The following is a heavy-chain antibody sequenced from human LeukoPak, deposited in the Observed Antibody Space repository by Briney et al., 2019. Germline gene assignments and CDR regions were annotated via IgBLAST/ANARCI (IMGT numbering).Heavy chain of an antibody. Sequence: SETLSLTCAVYGGSFSGYYWSWIRQPSGKGLEWIGEINHSGSTNYNPSLKSRVTISVDTSKNQFSLKLSSVTAADTAMYYCAIATGTFDYWGQGTLVTVSS. CDR1: GGSFSGYY. CDR2: INHSGST. J-gene: IGHJ4*02. D-gene: IGHD1-1*01. CDR3: AIATGTFDY. V-gene: IGHV4-34*01.